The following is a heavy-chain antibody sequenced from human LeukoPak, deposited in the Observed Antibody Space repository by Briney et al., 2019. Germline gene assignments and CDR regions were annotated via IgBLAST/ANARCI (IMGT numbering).Heavy chain of an antibody. CDR3: AREGRQDYVYFDY. CDR1: GGSISGYY. Sequence: SETLSLTCTVSGGSISGYYWSWIRQPPGKGLEWIGYINYSGNTNYNPSLKSRVTISVDTSKNQFSLRLTSVTAADTAVFYCAREGRQDYVYFDYWGQGSLVTVSS. J-gene: IGHJ4*02. D-gene: IGHD4-17*01. CDR2: INYSGNT. V-gene: IGHV4-59*01.